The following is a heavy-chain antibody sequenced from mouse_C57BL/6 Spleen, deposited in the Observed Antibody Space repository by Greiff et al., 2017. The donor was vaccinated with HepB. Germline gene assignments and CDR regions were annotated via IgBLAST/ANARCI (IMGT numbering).Heavy chain of an antibody. CDR3: AREGDGSSFYYFDY. V-gene: IGHV1-39*01. CDR1: GYSFTDYN. J-gene: IGHJ2*01. D-gene: IGHD1-1*01. Sequence: EVQLVESGPELVKPGASVKISCKASGYSFTDYNMNWVKQSNGKSLEWIGVINPNYGTTSYNQKFKGKATLTVDQSSSTAYMQLNSLTSEDSAVYYCAREGDGSSFYYFDYWGQGTTLTVSS. CDR2: INPNYGTT.